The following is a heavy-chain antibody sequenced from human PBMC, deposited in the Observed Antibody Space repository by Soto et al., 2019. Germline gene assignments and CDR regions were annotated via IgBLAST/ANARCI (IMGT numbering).Heavy chain of an antibody. CDR2: INPRGGST. Sequence: QVQLVQSGAEVKKPGASVTVSCKASGYTFTSYYIHWVRQAPGQGLEWMGIINPRGGSTSYAQKFQGRVTMARDTSTSTVYMEVGGLRSEDTAVYYCARDQEPSTLYYDYYYMHVWGKGTTVTVSS. J-gene: IGHJ6*03. V-gene: IGHV1-46*03. CDR1: GYTFTSYY. CDR3: ARDQEPSTLYYDYYYMHV.